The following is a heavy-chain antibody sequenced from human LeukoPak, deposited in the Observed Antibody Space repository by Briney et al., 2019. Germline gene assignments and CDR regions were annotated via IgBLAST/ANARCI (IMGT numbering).Heavy chain of an antibody. V-gene: IGHV4-59*01. CDR1: GGPISGYY. D-gene: IGHD2-2*01. J-gene: IGHJ3*02. CDR3: ARAECRSTSCYAWRDGFHI. Sequence: PSETLSLTCIVSGGPISGYYWSWIRQPPGRGLEWIGYIYFSGNADYNPSLKSRATISVDTSKNQFSLKLSSVTVADTAVYYCARAECRSTSCYAWRDGFHIWGQGTMVTVFS. CDR2: IYFSGNA.